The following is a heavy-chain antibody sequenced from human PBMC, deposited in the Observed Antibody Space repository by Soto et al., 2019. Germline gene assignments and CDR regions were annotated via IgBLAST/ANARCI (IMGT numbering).Heavy chain of an antibody. V-gene: IGHV1-69*12. D-gene: IGHD5-12*01. Sequence: QVQLVQSGAEVKKPGSSVKVSCKASGGTFSNYPISWVRQAPGQGLEWMGGIIPIFGTTNYVQKFQGRVTITADESTSTAYMELSSLRSEDTAVFYCARGNHRWLQLWYFDLWGRGTLVTVSS. CDR1: GGTFSNYP. J-gene: IGHJ2*01. CDR3: ARGNHRWLQLWYFDL. CDR2: IIPIFGTT.